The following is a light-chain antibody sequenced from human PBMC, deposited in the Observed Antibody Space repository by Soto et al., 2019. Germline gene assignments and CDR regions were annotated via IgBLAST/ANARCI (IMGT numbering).Light chain of an antibody. V-gene: IGKV3-20*01. CDR3: QQYGSSPT. J-gene: IGKJ1*01. CDR2: GAS. Sequence: EIGLTQSPGTLSLSPGERATLSCRARQSVSSSYLAWYQQKPGQAPRLLIYGASSRATGIPDRFSGSGSGTDFNLTISRLEPEDFAVYYCQQYGSSPTFVQGTKVEFK. CDR1: QSVSSSY.